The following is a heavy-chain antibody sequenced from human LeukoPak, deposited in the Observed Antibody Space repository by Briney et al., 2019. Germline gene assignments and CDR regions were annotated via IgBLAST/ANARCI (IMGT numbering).Heavy chain of an antibody. Sequence: PSETLSLNCAVYGGSFSGYYWSWIRQPPGKGLEWIGEINHSGSTNYNPSLKSRVTISVDTSKNQFSLKLSSVTAADTAVYYCARGDYYDSSGYYYFDYWGQGTLVTVSS. J-gene: IGHJ4*02. D-gene: IGHD3-22*01. CDR3: ARGDYYDSSGYYYFDY. V-gene: IGHV4-34*01. CDR1: GGSFSGYY. CDR2: INHSGST.